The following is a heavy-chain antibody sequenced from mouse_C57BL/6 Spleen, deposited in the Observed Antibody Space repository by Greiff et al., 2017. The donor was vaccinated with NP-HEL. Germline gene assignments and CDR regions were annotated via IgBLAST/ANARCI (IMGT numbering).Heavy chain of an antibody. CDR1: GYTFTDYY. CDR2: INPNNGGT. J-gene: IGHJ3*01. Sequence: EVQLQQSGPELVKPGASVKISCKASGYTFTDYYMNWVKQCHGKSLEWIGDINPNNGGTSYNQKFKGKATLTVDKSSSTAYMELRSLTSEESAVYYCARERGLDWFAYWGQGTLVTVSA. CDR3: ARERGLDWFAY. V-gene: IGHV1-26*01. D-gene: IGHD2-4*01.